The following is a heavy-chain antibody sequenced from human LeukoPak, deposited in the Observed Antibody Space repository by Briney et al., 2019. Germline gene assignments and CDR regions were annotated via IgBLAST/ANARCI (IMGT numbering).Heavy chain of an antibody. CDR2: IGTAGDT. D-gene: IGHD6-19*01. J-gene: IGHJ4*02. Sequence: PGGSLRLSCAASGFTFSSYDMHWVRQATGKGLEWVSAIGTAGDTYYPGSVKGRFTISRENAKNSLYLQMNSLRAGDTAVYYCARAGWPGNYFDYWGQGTLVTVSS. CDR3: ARAGWPGNYFDY. CDR1: GFTFSSYD. V-gene: IGHV3-13*01.